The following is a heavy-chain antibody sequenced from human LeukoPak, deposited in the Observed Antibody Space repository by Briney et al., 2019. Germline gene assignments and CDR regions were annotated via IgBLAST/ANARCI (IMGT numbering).Heavy chain of an antibody. CDR1: GYTFTSYG. D-gene: IGHD2-15*01. V-gene: IGHV1-18*01. CDR3: ARDAPTRYCSGGSCLPHDY. CDR2: ISAYNGNT. Sequence: ASVKVSCKASGYTFTSYGISWVRQAPGQGLEWMGWISAYNGNTNYAQKFQGRVTMTRDTSISTAYMELSRLRSDDTAVYYCARDAPTRYCSGGSCLPHDYWGQGTLVTVSS. J-gene: IGHJ4*02.